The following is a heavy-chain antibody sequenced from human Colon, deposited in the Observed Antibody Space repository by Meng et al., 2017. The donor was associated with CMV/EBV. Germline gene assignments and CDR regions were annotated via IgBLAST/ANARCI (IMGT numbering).Heavy chain of an antibody. V-gene: IGHV4-39*01. D-gene: IGHD1-14*01. CDR3: ARRAGIGGPVFDY. CDR2: VYSTGRT. CDR1: GGSINNSDFY. Sequence: SETLSLTCTVSGGSINNSDFYWEWSRQPPGKGLEWIAGVYSTGRTYYNPSVKSRLTVSVDRPANQFSLELRSVTAADTAVYFCARRAGIGGPVFDYWGQGVLVTVSS. J-gene: IGHJ4*02.